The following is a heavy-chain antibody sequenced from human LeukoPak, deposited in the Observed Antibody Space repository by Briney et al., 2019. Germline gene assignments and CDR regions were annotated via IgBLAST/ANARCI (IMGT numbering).Heavy chain of an antibody. Sequence: SETLSLTCTVSGGSISSYYWSWIRQPPGEGLEWIGYIYTSGSTNYNPSLKSRVTMSVDTSKNQFSLKLSSVTAADTAVYYCAGGEPQSESYYYYYMDVWGKGTTVTVSS. CDR2: IYTSGST. CDR1: GGSISSYY. CDR3: AGGEPQSESYYYYYMDV. V-gene: IGHV4-4*08. J-gene: IGHJ6*03.